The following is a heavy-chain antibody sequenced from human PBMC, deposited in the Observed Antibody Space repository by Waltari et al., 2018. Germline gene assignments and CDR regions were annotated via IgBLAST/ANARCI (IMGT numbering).Heavy chain of an antibody. J-gene: IGHJ4*02. Sequence: QVQLQESGPGLVKPSETLSLTCTVSGGSISSYYWSWLRQPPGKGLEWIGYIYYSGSTNYNPSPKSRVTISVDTSKNQFSLKLSSVTAADTAVYYCARDGLAYGSGPNYFDYWGQGTLVTVSS. CDR2: IYYSGST. CDR1: GGSISSYY. D-gene: IGHD6-19*01. V-gene: IGHV4-59*01. CDR3: ARDGLAYGSGPNYFDY.